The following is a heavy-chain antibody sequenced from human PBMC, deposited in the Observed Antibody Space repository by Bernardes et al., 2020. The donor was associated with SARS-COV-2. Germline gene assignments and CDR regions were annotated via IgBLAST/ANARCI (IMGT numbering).Heavy chain of an antibody. V-gene: IGHV3-15*07. CDR1: GFTFNDAW. CDR3: ATNAGLGASWDF. Sequence: GSLRLSCAASGFTFNDAWLNWVRQTPGKGLEWVGHILSKTDGGTTDYAAPVKNRFTISRDDSKDTLYLQMDSLKTEDTAIYYCATNAGLGASWDFWGQGTLVTVSS. CDR2: ILSKTDGGTT. J-gene: IGHJ4*02. D-gene: IGHD3-16*01.